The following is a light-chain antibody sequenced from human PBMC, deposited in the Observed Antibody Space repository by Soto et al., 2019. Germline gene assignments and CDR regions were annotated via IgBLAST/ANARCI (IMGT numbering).Light chain of an antibody. J-gene: IGLJ2*01. Sequence: QSVLTQPPSASGSPGQSVTISCTGTSSDVGGYNYVSWYQQHPGKAPKLMIYEVSKRPSGVPDRFSGSKSGNTASLTVSGLQAEDEADYYCYSFAFNNDFEVFGGGTKVTVL. CDR1: SSDVGGYNY. V-gene: IGLV2-8*01. CDR3: YSFAFNNDFEV. CDR2: EVS.